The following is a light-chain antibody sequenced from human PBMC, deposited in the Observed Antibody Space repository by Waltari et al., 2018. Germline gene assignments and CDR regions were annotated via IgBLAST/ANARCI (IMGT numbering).Light chain of an antibody. CDR2: WAS. V-gene: IGKV4-1*01. CDR1: QSLLYYSNNKNY. J-gene: IGKJ2*01. Sequence: DFVMTQSPDSLAVSLGERAAINCKYSQSLLYYSNNKNYLAWYQQKPGQPPKLLISWASTRESGVPDRFSGSGSATDFTLTISSLQAEDVAVYYCQQYYMTPYTFGQGTKLEIK. CDR3: QQYYMTPYT.